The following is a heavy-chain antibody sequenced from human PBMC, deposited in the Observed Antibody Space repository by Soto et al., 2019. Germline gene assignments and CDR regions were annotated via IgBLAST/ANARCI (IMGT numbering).Heavy chain of an antibody. CDR1: GFTFHDYA. Sequence: GGSLRLSCATSGFTFHDYAMSWVRQAPGKGLEWVSAIAFTGSATYYADSVKGRFTISRDNSKNIVYLQMNSLRAEDTAVYYCAKAPSIAAAGVTGFDYWGQGTLVTVSS. CDR2: IAFTGSAT. V-gene: IGHV3-23*05. J-gene: IGHJ4*02. D-gene: IGHD6-13*01. CDR3: AKAPSIAAAGVTGFDY.